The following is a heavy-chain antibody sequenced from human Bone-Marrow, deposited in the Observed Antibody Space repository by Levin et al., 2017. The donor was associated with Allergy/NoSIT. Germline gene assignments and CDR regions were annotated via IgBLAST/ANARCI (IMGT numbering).Heavy chain of an antibody. D-gene: IGHD3-22*01. CDR2: ISGSGGST. V-gene: IGHV3-23*01. CDR3: AKIVHYYYDSSGRGPGDY. Sequence: GESLKISCAASGFTFSSYAMSWVRQAPGKGLEWVSAISGSGGSTYYADSVKGRFTISRDNSKNTLYLQMNSLRAEDTAVYYCAKIVHYYYDSSGRGPGDYWGQGTLVTVSS. CDR1: GFTFSSYA. J-gene: IGHJ4*02.